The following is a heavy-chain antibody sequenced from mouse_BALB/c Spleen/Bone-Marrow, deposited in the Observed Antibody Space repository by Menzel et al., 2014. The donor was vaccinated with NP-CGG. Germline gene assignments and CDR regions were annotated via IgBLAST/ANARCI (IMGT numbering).Heavy chain of an antibody. CDR2: TSSGGGST. D-gene: IGHD2-4*01. CDR1: GFAFSSYD. V-gene: IGHV5-12-1*01. CDR3: ARHMIRGFAY. Sequence: EVKVVESGGGLVKPGGSLKLSCAASGFAFSSYDMSWVRQTPEKRLEWVAYTSSGGGSTYYSDTVKGRFTISRDNAKNTLYLEMSSLKSEDTAMYYCARHMIRGFAYWGQGTLVTVSA. J-gene: IGHJ3*01.